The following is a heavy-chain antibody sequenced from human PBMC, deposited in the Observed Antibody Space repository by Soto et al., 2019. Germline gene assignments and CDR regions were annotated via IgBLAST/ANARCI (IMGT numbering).Heavy chain of an antibody. V-gene: IGHV4-59*08. D-gene: IGHD3-3*01. J-gene: IGHJ6*03. CDR2: IYYSGST. CDR1: GGSISSYY. CDR3: ARHQDSDDFWSGYSTLYYYYYMDV. Sequence: SETLSLTCTVSGGSISSYYWSWIRQPPGKGLEWIGYIYYSGSTNYNPSLKSRVTISVDTSKNQFSLKLSSVTAADTAVYYCARHQDSDDFWSGYSTLYYYYYMDVSGKGTTVTVSS.